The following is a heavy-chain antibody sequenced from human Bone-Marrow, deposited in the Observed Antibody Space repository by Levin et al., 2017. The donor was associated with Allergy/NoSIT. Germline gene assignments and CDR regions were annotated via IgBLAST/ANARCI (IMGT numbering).Heavy chain of an antibody. CDR2: INESGVNT. J-gene: IGHJ4*02. V-gene: IGHV3-23*01. Sequence: ASVKVSCEASGFTFRNSAISWVRQAPGKGLEWVSTINESGVNTDYADSVKGRFTISSDNSKNTLYLQINSLRAEDTAIYYCAKRTPTGCWHFDSWGQGTLVTVSS. CDR1: GFTFRNSA. D-gene: IGHD3-9*01. CDR3: AKRTPTGCWHFDS.